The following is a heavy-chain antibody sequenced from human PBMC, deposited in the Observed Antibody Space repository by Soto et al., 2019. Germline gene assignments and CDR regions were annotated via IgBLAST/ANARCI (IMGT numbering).Heavy chain of an antibody. D-gene: IGHD3-10*01. Sequence: QVQLVQSGAEVKKPGSSVKVSCKASGGTFSSYAISWVRQAPGQGLEWMGGIIPIFGTADYAQKFQGRVTITADESTRTAYMELSSLRYEDTAVYYCASHYPTGHYYYGMDVWGQGTTVTVSS. CDR1: GGTFSSYA. V-gene: IGHV1-69*12. J-gene: IGHJ6*02. CDR3: ASHYPTGHYYYGMDV. CDR2: IIPIFGTA.